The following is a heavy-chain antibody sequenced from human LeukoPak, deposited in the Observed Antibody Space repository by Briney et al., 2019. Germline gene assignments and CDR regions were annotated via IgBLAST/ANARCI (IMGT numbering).Heavy chain of an antibody. J-gene: IGHJ3*02. CDR3: AREGSSGQDWYAFDI. Sequence: ASVRVSCKTSGFTFTGYYVQWVRQAPGQGPEWVGWMYFNSGATRFAPKFQSRVTMTRDTSISTAYMEFSSLRSDDTAMYYCAREGSSGQDWYAFDIWGQGTMLTVSS. CDR2: MYFNSGAT. V-gene: IGHV1-2*02. D-gene: IGHD5-12*01. CDR1: GFTFTGYY.